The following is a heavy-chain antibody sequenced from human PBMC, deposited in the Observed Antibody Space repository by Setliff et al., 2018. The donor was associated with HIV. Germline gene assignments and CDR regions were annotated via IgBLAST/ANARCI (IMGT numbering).Heavy chain of an antibody. D-gene: IGHD3-10*01. CDR2: IYYSGGTSGTT. V-gene: IGHV4-59*12. CDR3: AVPGTSGTYYRVFDY. J-gene: IGHJ4*02. Sequence: SETLSLTCTVSGVSITSYFWSWIRQPPGKGLEYIGYIYYSGGTSGTTNYNPSLKSRVTISLDTPKNRVSLKLSSVTAADTAVYYCAVPGTSGTYYRVFDYWGQGVLVTVSS. CDR1: GVSITSYF.